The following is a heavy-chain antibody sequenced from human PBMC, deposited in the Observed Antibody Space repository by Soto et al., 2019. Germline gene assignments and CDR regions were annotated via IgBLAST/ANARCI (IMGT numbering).Heavy chain of an antibody. CDR2: MNPNSGNT. Sequence: ASVKVSCKASGYTFTSYDINWVRQATGQGLEWMGWMNPNSGNTGYAQKFQGRVTMTRNTSISTAYMELSSLRSEDTAVYYCARGWSHDSSGYDYYYGMDVWGQGTTVTAP. CDR3: ARGWSHDSSGYDYYYGMDV. V-gene: IGHV1-8*01. CDR1: GYTFTSYD. J-gene: IGHJ6*02. D-gene: IGHD3-22*01.